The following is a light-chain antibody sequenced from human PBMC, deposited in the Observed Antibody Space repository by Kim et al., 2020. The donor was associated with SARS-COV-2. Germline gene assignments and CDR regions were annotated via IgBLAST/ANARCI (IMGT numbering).Light chain of an antibody. Sequence: ASVTPTCTLSSGHSSYAIAWHQQQPQKGPRYLMILNNDGSHTKGDGIPDRFSASSSGAERFLTISSLQSEDEADYYCQTWGTGVLVFGGGTQLTVL. CDR1: SGHSSYA. CDR2: LNNDGSH. CDR3: QTWGTGVLV. J-gene: IGLJ2*01. V-gene: IGLV4-69*01.